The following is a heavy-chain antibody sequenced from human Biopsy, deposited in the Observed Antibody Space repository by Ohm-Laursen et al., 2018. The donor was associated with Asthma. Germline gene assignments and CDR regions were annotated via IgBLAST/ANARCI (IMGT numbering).Heavy chain of an antibody. CDR1: GFAVSRDH. V-gene: IGHV3-53*01. J-gene: IGHJ4*02. D-gene: IGHD3-22*01. Sequence: SLRLSCTASGFAVSRDHMFWVRQAPGKGLEWVSVIYSGGTSHTADSVRGRFTISRDYSKNTLYLQMHSLRAGDTAVYYCAREDSSNWSHYYFDYWGQGTLVTASS. CDR3: AREDSSNWSHYYFDY. CDR2: IYSGGTS.